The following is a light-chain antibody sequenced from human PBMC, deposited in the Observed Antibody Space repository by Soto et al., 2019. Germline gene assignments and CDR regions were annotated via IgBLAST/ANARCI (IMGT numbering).Light chain of an antibody. CDR3: SSYAGSSTLL. J-gene: IGLJ2*01. CDR1: SSDIGAYNY. Sequence: QSALTQPPSASGSPGQSVTISCTGTSSDIGAYNYVSWYQQHPGKAPKLMIYEVSKRPSGVPDRFSGSKSGNTASLTVSGLQAEDEADYYCSSYAGSSTLLFGGGTKVTVL. CDR2: EVS. V-gene: IGLV2-8*01.